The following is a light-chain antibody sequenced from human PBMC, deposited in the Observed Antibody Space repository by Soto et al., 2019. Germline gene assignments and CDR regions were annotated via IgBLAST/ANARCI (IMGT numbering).Light chain of an antibody. J-gene: IGKJ3*01. V-gene: IGKV3-11*01. Sequence: EIVLTQSPATLSLSPGERATLSCRASQSVSSYLAWYQQKPGQAPRLLIYDASNRATGIPARFSGSGSGTDFTLTISILEPEDFAVYYCQQRSNWTPIFTFGPGTKVDIK. CDR2: DAS. CDR1: QSVSSY. CDR3: QQRSNWTPIFT.